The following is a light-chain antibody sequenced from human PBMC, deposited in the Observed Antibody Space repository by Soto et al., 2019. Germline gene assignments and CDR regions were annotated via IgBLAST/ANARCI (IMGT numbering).Light chain of an antibody. J-gene: IGKJ1*01. Sequence: IQMTQSQSSLSAAVGCRGNITLRASQGIRNDLGWYQQEPGKTPKLLIYAASSLESGVPSRFSGSGSGTEFTLTISSLQPDDFATYYCKKYNSFWTFGKGTKVDIK. V-gene: IGKV1-17*01. CDR3: KKYNSFWT. CDR2: AAS. CDR1: QGIRND.